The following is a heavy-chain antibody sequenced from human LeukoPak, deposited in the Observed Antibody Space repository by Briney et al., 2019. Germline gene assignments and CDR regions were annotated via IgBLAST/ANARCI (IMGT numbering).Heavy chain of an antibody. D-gene: IGHD3-22*01. CDR2: VYYTGST. Sequence: SETLSLTCSVSDGSINTISDYWGWVRQPPGKGLEWIGSVYYTGSTYYNAPFKSRVTISIDTSKNQFSLKLSSVTAADTAVYYCARQEYYDSSGYYQRGDYFDYWGQGTLVTVSS. J-gene: IGHJ4*02. CDR3: ARQEYYDSSGYYQRGDYFDY. V-gene: IGHV4-39*01. CDR1: DGSINTISDY.